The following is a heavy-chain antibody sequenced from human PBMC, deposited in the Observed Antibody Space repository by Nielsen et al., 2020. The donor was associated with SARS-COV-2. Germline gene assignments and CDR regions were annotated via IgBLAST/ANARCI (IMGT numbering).Heavy chain of an antibody. CDR2: INHSGST. V-gene: IGHV4-34*01. CDR3: AGRKHDFWSGFYGMDV. Sequence: SETLSLTCAVYGGSFSGYYWSWIRQPPGKGLEWIGEINHSGSTNYNPSLKSRVTISVDTSKNQFSLRLSSVTAADTAVYYCAGRKHDFWSGFYGMDVWGQGTTVTVSS. D-gene: IGHD3-3*01. J-gene: IGHJ6*02. CDR1: GGSFSGYY.